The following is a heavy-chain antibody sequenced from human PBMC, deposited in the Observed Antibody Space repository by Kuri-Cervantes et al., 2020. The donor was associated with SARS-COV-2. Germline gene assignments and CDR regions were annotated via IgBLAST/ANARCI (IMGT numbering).Heavy chain of an antibody. CDR1: GFTFTSYA. CDR3: ARDPFLTKYDFWSGTGFDY. CDR2: ISYDGSNK. V-gene: IGHV3-30-3*01. Sequence: GESLKISCAASGFTFTSYAMHWVRQAPGKGLEWVALISYDGSNKYYADSVKGRFTISRDNSKNTLYLQMNSLRAEDTAVYYCARDPFLTKYDFWSGTGFDYWGQGTLVTVSS. J-gene: IGHJ4*02. D-gene: IGHD3-3*01.